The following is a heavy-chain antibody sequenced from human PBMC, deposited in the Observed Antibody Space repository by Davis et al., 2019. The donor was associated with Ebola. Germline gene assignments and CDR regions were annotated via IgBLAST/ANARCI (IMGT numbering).Heavy chain of an antibody. J-gene: IGHJ4*02. V-gene: IGHV4-61*01. CDR3: AREFAY. CDR1: GGSVSSDTYY. CDR2: VYNSGVT. Sequence: GSLRLSCTVSGGSVSSDTYYWTWIRQPPGKGLEWIGRVYNSGVTNYSPSLKSRVTISIDTSKNQVSLQLSSVTAADTAVYYCAREFAYWGQGTLVTVSS.